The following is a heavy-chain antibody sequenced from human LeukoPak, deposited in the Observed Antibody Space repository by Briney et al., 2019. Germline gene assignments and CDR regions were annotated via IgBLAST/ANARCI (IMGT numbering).Heavy chain of an antibody. D-gene: IGHD1-14*01. Sequence: GGSLRLSCAASGFTFSSYAMDWVRQAPGKGLEWVAVISYDGSNKYYADSVKGRFTISRDNSKNTLYLQMNSLRAEDTAVSYCARDPAKSRPGYYYYYYYMDVWGKGTTVTVSS. J-gene: IGHJ6*03. CDR2: ISYDGSNK. V-gene: IGHV3-30*01. CDR1: GFTFSSYA. CDR3: ARDPAKSRPGYYYYYYYMDV.